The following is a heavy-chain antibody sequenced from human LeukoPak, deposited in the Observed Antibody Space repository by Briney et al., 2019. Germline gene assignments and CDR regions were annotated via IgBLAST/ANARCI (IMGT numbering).Heavy chain of an antibody. CDR2: IGTAGDT. V-gene: IGHV3-13*01. CDR3: ARRRGGNDAFDI. CDR1: GFTFSSYD. D-gene: IGHD3-10*01. Sequence: GGSLRLSCAASGFTFSSYDMHWVRQATGKGLEWVSAIGTAGDTYYPGSVKGRFTISRENAKNSLYLQMNSLRAGDTAVYYCARRRGGNDAFDIWGQGTMVTVSS. J-gene: IGHJ3*02.